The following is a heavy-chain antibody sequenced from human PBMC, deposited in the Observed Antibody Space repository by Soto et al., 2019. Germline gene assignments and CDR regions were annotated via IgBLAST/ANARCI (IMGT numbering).Heavy chain of an antibody. CDR1: GGSFSGYY. D-gene: IGHD4-4*01. Sequence: QVQLQQWGAGLLKPSETLSLTCAVYGGSFSGYYWSWIRQPPGKGLEWIGEIKHSGSTNYNPSLKSRVTISVDTSKNQFSLKLSSVTAADTAVYYCARSNTVTGSYYYYMDVWGKGTTVTVSS. V-gene: IGHV4-34*01. J-gene: IGHJ6*03. CDR3: ARSNTVTGSYYYYMDV. CDR2: IKHSGST.